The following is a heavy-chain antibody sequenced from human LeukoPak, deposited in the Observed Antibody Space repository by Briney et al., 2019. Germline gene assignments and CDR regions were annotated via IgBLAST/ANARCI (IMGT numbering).Heavy chain of an antibody. V-gene: IGHV3-64D*09. CDR2: ISSNGGST. Sequence: GRSLRLSCAASGFTFSSYGMHWVRQAPGKGLEYVSAISSNGGSTYYADSVKGRFTISRDNSKNTLYLQMSSLRVDDTAVYYCVKTHFDHYYGLDVWGQGTTVIVSS. CDR1: GFTFSSYG. J-gene: IGHJ6*02. CDR3: VKTHFDHYYGLDV.